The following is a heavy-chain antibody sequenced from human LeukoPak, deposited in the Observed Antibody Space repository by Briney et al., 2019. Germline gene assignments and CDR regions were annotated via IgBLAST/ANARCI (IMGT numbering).Heavy chain of an antibody. D-gene: IGHD5-18*01. CDR1: GFTFSSYW. Sequence: GGSLRLSCAASGFTFSSYWMSWVRQAPGKGLEWVANIKQDGSEKNYVDSVKGRFTISRDNAKTSLYLQLNSLRAEDTAVYYCARSLWPEDYWGQGTLVTVSS. CDR3: ARSLWPEDY. J-gene: IGHJ4*02. CDR2: IKQDGSEK. V-gene: IGHV3-7*01.